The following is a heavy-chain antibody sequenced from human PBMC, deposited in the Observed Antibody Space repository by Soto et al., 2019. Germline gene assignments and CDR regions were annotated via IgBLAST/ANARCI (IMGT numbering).Heavy chain of an antibody. CDR2: VNPISGNT. CDR1: GYTFTKYD. D-gene: IGHD3-10*01. J-gene: IGHJ6*02. CDR3: ATSRINMIRGVFYYGLDV. Sequence: QEQLEQSGAEVKKPGASVKVSCKASGYTFTKYDFNWARQATGQGLEWMGWVNPISGNTETAQNFQGRVSLTMNTSTSTAFMELSSLRSGDTAVYYCATSRINMIRGVFYYGLDVWGHGTTLTVSS. V-gene: IGHV1-8*01.